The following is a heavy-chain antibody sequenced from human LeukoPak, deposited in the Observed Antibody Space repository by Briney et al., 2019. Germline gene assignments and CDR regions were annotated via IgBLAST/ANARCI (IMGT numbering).Heavy chain of an antibody. D-gene: IGHD6-25*01. CDR3: ARPPVAAPTSYFDY. J-gene: IGHJ4*02. Sequence: SETLSLTCTVSGGSSSSSTYYWGWIRQPPGKGVEWIGTIYYRGNTYDNPSLKSRITISVDTSKNQFSLNLNSVTAADTADYYCARPPVAAPTSYFDYWGQGILVTVSS. CDR2: IYYRGNT. V-gene: IGHV4-39*01. CDR1: GGSSSSSTYY.